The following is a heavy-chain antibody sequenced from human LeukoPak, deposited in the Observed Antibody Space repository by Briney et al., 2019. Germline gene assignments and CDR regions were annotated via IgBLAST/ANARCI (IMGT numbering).Heavy chain of an antibody. J-gene: IGHJ4*02. CDR2: IYSGGST. CDR1: GFTVSSKY. D-gene: IGHD3-10*01. V-gene: IGHV3-66*01. CDR3: AKARGGGFDY. Sequence: GGSLRLSCAGSGFTVSSKYMSWVRQAPGKGLEWVSVIYSGGSTYYADSVKGRFTISRDNSKNTLYLQMNSLRAEDTAVYYCAKARGGGFDYWGQGTLVTVSS.